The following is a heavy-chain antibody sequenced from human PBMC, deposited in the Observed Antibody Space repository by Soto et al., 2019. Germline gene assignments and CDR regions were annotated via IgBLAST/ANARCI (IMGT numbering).Heavy chain of an antibody. CDR3: AIGDYDFWSGSRNYYYYYGMDV. D-gene: IGHD3-3*01. J-gene: IGHJ6*02. V-gene: IGHV5-10-1*01. Sequence: GGSLKISCKGSGYSFSSYWISWVRQMPGKGLEGMGRFDPSDSYTDYSPSFQGHVTISADKSLSTAYLPWSSLKAPDPALSYCAIGDYDFWSGSRNYYYYYGMDVWGQGTTVTVSS. CDR2: FDPSDSYT. CDR1: GYSFSSYW.